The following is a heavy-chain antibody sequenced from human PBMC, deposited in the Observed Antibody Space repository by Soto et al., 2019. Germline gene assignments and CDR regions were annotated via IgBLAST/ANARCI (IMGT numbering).Heavy chain of an antibody. CDR1: GFTFRSYS. V-gene: IGHV3-30*18. CDR3: AKDRGGIYGGAYYFDY. J-gene: IGHJ4*02. Sequence: VQLVEFGGVVVQPGRSLGLSCAASGFTFRSYSMHWVRQAPGKGLEWVAVISYDGSNKYYVDSVKGRFTISRDNSKNTLYLHMNSLRPEDTSVYYCAKDRGGIYGGAYYFDYWGQGTLVSVSS. CDR2: ISYDGSNK. D-gene: IGHD1-26*01.